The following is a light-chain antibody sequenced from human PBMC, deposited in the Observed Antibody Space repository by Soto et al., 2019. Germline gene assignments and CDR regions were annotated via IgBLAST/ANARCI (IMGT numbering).Light chain of an antibody. CDR2: GAS. Sequence: DTVLTQSPGTLSLSPGERATLSCRASQTLRGMYLAWYQQKPGQAPRLLIYGASTRATGIPDRFSGSGSGTDFTLTISRLEPEDFAVYYCQHRSIWPVSFGQGTRLEI. CDR1: QTLRGMY. J-gene: IGKJ5*01. CDR3: QHRSIWPVS. V-gene: IGKV3D-20*02.